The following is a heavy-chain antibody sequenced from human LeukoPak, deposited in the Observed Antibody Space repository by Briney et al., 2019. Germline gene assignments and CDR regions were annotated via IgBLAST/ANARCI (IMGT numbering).Heavy chain of an antibody. V-gene: IGHV4-38-2*02. D-gene: IGHD6-19*01. CDR3: ARLEGSSGWSTFDY. CDR2: IYHSGST. Sequence: PSETLSLTCTVSGYSISSGYYWGWIRQPPGKGLEWIGSIYHSGSTYYNPSLKSRVTISVDTSKNQFSLKLSSVTAADTAVYYCARLEGSSGWSTFDYWGQGTLVTVSS. J-gene: IGHJ4*02. CDR1: GYSISSGYY.